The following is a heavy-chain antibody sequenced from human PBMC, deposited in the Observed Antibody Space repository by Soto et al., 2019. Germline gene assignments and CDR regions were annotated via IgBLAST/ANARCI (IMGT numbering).Heavy chain of an antibody. D-gene: IGHD4-17*01. Sequence: PGGSQRLSCAASGFTFSSYCMRWVRQAPGKGLEWVAVISYDGSKEYYADSVKGRFTISRDNSKNTLYLQMNSLRAEDTAVYYCAKDTGSSYFDYWGQGTLVTVSS. J-gene: IGHJ4*02. CDR1: GFTFSSYC. CDR3: AKDTGSSYFDY. V-gene: IGHV3-30*18. CDR2: ISYDGSKE.